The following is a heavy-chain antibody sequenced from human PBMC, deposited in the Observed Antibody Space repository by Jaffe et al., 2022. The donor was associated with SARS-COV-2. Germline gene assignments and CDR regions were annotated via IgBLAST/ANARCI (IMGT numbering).Heavy chain of an antibody. CDR2: IYYGGSA. Sequence: QVQLQESGPGLVKPSETLSLTCTVSGGSISTDYWSWIRHPPGKGLEWIGYIYYGGSANYNPSLKSRLTMSVDTSRKQFSLKLTSVTAADTAVYFCAKYSSSSSFNLWGQGTLVTVSS. J-gene: IGHJ4*02. V-gene: IGHV4-59*01. CDR1: GGSISTDY. D-gene: IGHD6-6*01. CDR3: AKYSSSSSFNL.